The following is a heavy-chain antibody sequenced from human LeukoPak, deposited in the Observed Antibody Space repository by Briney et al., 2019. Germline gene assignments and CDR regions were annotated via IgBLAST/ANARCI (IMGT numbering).Heavy chain of an antibody. J-gene: IGHJ4*02. CDR3: ARSTSIAARPIDY. V-gene: IGHV5-51*01. CDR2: IYPGDSDT. CDR1: GYSFTSYW. Sequence: GESLKISCKGSGYSFTSYWIGWVRQMPGKGLEWMGIIYPGDSDTRYSPSFQGQVTISADKSISTAYLQWSSLKASDTAMYYCARSTSIAARPIDYWGQGTLVTVST. D-gene: IGHD6-6*01.